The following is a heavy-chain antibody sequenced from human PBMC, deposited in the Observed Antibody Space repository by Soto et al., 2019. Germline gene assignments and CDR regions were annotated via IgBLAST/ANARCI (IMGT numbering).Heavy chain of an antibody. CDR2: MNPNNGNT. D-gene: IGHD3-10*01. V-gene: IGHV1-8*01. CDR1: GYTFSSYD. Sequence: QVQLVQSGAEVKKPGASVKVSCKAPGYTFSSYDLNWVRQATGQGLEWMGWMNPNNGNTGYAQKSQGRVTMTRNTDTSTAYMALRTLRSEDTAVYYCARGSTWFGENSGIDVRGHGHTVTVSS. J-gene: IGHJ6*02. CDR3: ARGSTWFGENSGIDV.